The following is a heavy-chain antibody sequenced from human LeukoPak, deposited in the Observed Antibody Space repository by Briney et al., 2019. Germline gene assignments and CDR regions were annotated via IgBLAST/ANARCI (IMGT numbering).Heavy chain of an antibody. Sequence: ASVKVSCKASGGTFSSYAISWVRQAPGQGPEWMGWINPNSGDTNYAQKFQGRVTLTRDASIGTAYMEMNRLTYDDTAIYYCARDVYTSGWRYFDLWGHGTLVTVPS. V-gene: IGHV1-2*02. CDR1: GGTFSSYA. CDR3: ARDVYTSGWRYFDL. D-gene: IGHD6-19*01. CDR2: INPNSGDT. J-gene: IGHJ2*01.